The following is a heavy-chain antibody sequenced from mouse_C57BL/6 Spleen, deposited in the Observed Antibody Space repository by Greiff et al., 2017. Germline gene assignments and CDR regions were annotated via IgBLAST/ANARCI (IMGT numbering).Heavy chain of an antibody. CDR3: ARDALDGYLFDY. Sequence: EVKLMESGGGLVKPGGSLKLSCAASGFTFSSYAMSWVRQTPEKRLEWVATISDGGSYTYYPANVKGRFTISRDNAKNNLYLQMSHLKSEDTAMYYCARDALDGYLFDYWGQGTTLTVSS. J-gene: IGHJ2*01. CDR2: ISDGGSYT. D-gene: IGHD2-3*01. V-gene: IGHV5-4*01. CDR1: GFTFSSYA.